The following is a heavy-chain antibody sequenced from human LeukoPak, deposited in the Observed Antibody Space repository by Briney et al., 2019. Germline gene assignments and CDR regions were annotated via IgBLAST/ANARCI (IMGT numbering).Heavy chain of an antibody. Sequence: SETLSLTCTVSGVSIITTSYDWGWIRQPPGKGLEWIGSISYGGSTDYNPSLKSRVTLSLDASMNQFSLRVSSVTAADTAVYYCARHFDNWGQGILVTVSS. J-gene: IGHJ4*02. CDR2: ISYGGST. CDR1: GVSIITTSYD. CDR3: ARHFDN. V-gene: IGHV4-39*01.